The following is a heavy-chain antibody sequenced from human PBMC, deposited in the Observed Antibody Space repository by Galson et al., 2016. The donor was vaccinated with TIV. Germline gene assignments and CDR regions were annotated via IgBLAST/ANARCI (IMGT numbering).Heavy chain of an antibody. CDR2: IYSGGAT. CDR1: GFSVNDHY. V-gene: IGHV3-53*01. D-gene: IGHD2-21*02. J-gene: IGHJ6*02. CDR3: ARHLSTAGYFGMDV. Sequence: SLRLSCAASGFSVNDHYISWVRQAPGKSLDWVSFIYSGGATKYADSVKGRFTISRDSSKNTVFLQMNSLRADDTAVYFCARHLSTAGYFGMDVWGQGTTVTVS.